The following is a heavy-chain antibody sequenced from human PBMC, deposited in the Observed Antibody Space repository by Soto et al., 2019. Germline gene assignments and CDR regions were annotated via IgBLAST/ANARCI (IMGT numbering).Heavy chain of an antibody. J-gene: IGHJ6*02. CDR2: INHSGST. CDR3: ARGYLTTVTTYYYYGMDV. D-gene: IGHD4-4*01. CDR1: GGSFSGYY. V-gene: IGHV4-34*01. Sequence: SETLSLTCAVYGGSFSGYYWSWIRQPPGKGLEWIGEINHSGSTNYNPSLKSRVTISVDTPKNQFSLKPSSVTAADTAVYYCARGYLTTVTTYYYYGMDVWGQGTTVTVSS.